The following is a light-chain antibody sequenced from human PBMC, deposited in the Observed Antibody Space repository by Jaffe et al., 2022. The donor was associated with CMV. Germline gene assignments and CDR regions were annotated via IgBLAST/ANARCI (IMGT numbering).Light chain of an antibody. Sequence: QSVLTQPPSVSGAPGQRVTISCTGSSSNIGADYEVHWYQQLPGTAPKLLIYSNSNRPSGVPERFSGSKSGTSASLAITGLQAEDEANYYCQSHDSSLPGGIFGGGTKLTVL. CDR2: SNS. J-gene: IGLJ2*01. CDR1: SSNIGADYE. CDR3: QSHDSSLPGGI. V-gene: IGLV1-40*01.